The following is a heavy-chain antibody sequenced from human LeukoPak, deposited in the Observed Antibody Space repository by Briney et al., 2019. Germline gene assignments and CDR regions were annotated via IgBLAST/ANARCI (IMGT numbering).Heavy chain of an antibody. D-gene: IGHD3-3*01. J-gene: IGHJ4*02. CDR1: GFTFSSYG. CDR3: AKVYGFWSGFEY. Sequence: PGRSLRLSCAASGFTFSSYGMHGVRQAPGKGLEGVAVISYDGSNKYYADSVKGRFTISRDNSKNTLYLQMNSLRAEDTAVYYCAKVYGFWSGFEYWGQGTLVTVSS. CDR2: ISYDGSNK. V-gene: IGHV3-30*18.